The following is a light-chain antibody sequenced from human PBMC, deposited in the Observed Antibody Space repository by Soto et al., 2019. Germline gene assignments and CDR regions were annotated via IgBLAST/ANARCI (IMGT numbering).Light chain of an antibody. J-gene: IGLJ3*02. V-gene: IGLV2-8*01. CDR1: SSDVGGYNY. Sequence: QSALTQPRSASGSPGQSFTISCTGTSSDVGGYNYVSWYQQYPGKAPKLMIYEVTKRPSGVPDRFYGSKSGNTASLTVSGLQAEDDAAYYCTSYVGNANWVFGGGTKLTVL. CDR2: EVT. CDR3: TSYVGNANWV.